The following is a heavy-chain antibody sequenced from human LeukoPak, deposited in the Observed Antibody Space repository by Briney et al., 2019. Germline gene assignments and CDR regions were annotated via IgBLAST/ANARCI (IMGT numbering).Heavy chain of an antibody. CDR2: ISHDGRTK. CDR1: GFNFDNFA. V-gene: IGHV3-30*04. D-gene: IGHD5-24*01. Sequence: GGSLRLSCVVSGFNFDNFAMHWVRQPLGKGLEWVAVISHDGRTKYYADSMKGRITISRDNSKNTLFLQMNNLRSEDTAVYFCAGPRPPGDGYKPPDHWGQGTLVTVSS. J-gene: IGHJ4*02. CDR3: AGPRPPGDGYKPPDH.